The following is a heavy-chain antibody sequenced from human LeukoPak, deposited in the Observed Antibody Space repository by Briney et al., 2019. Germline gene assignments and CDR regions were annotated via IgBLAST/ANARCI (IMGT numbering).Heavy chain of an antibody. CDR3: AKEGTISRNYYFDY. D-gene: IGHD1-7*01. V-gene: IGHV3-23*01. CDR2: ISGSGGTI. J-gene: IGHJ4*01. CDR1: GFTFGSYA. Sequence: GGSLRLSCAASGFTFGSYAMTWVRQAPGKGLEWVSDISGSGGTIYYADSVEGRFTISRDNSKNKVYLQMNSLRDEDTAIYYCAKEGTISRNYYFDYWGHGALVTVSS.